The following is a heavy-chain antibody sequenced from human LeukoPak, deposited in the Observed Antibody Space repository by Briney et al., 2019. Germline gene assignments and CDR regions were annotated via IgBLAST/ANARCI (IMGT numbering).Heavy chain of an antibody. CDR2: ISSGSDYR. Sequence: PGGSLRLSCAASGFIFSDYGMNWVRQATGKGLEWVSSISSGSDYRYYADSVKGRFTISRDNAKNSLYLQMNSLRAEDTAVYYCAPFSGVGYNFVSWGQGTLVTVSS. CDR1: GFIFSDYG. D-gene: IGHD5-24*01. J-gene: IGHJ4*02. CDR3: APFSGVGYNFVS. V-gene: IGHV3-21*01.